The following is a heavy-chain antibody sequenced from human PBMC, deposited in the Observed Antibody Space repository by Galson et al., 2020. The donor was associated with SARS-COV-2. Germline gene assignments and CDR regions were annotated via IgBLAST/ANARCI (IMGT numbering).Heavy chain of an antibody. CDR2: IYYSGST. Sequence: ETSETLSLTCTVPGGSISSGGYYWSWIRQHPGKGLEWIGYIYYSGSTYYNPSLKSRLTISVDTSKNQFSLKLSSVTAADTAVYYCARARCSSTSCYNYYGMDVWGQGTTVTVSS. V-gene: IGHV4-31*03. CDR3: ARARCSSTSCYNYYGMDV. CDR1: GGSISSGGYY. D-gene: IGHD2-2*01. J-gene: IGHJ6*02.